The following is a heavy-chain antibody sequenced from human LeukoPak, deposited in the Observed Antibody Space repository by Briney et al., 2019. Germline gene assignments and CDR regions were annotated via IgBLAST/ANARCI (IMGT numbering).Heavy chain of an antibody. D-gene: IGHD3-3*01. CDR1: GGSISSYY. CDR3: AREYDFWSGYYKAFDI. Sequence: SETLSLTCTVSGGSISSYYWNWIRQPAGKGLEWIGRIYTSGSTNYNPSLKSRVTMSVDTSKNQFSLKLSSVTAADTAVYYCAREYDFWSGYYKAFDIWGQGTMVTVSS. CDR2: IYTSGST. J-gene: IGHJ3*02. V-gene: IGHV4-4*07.